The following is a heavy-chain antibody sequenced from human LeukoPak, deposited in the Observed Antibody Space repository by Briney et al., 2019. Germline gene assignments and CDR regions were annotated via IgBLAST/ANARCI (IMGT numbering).Heavy chain of an antibody. CDR3: ARGGFGEFKIWGPVDY. CDR2: IIPIFGTA. V-gene: IGHV1-69*06. D-gene: IGHD3-10*01. CDR1: GGTFSSYA. J-gene: IGHJ4*02. Sequence: SVKVSFKASGGTFSSYAISWVRPAPGQGLEWMGGIIPIFGTANYAQKFQGRVTITADKSTSTAYMELSSLRSEDTAVYYCARGGFGEFKIWGPVDYWGQGTLVTVSS.